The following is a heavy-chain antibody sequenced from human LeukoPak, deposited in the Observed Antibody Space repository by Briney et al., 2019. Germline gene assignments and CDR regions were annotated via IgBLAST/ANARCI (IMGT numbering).Heavy chain of an antibody. CDR2: ITSKIAGGTT. V-gene: IGHV3-15*06. CDR1: QFTFSNYA. D-gene: IGHD3-22*01. CDR3: ALGSDRDDSSDFDC. Sequence: PGGSLRLSCAASQFTFSNYAMSWVRQAPGKGPEWVGRITSKIAGGTTQFAAPVNGRFTISRDDSKNTLYLQMNSLKIEDTAVYYCALGSDRDDSSDFDCWGQGTLVTVSS. J-gene: IGHJ4*02.